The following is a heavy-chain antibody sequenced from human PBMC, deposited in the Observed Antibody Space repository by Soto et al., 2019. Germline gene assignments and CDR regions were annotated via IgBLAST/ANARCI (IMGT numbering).Heavy chain of an antibody. CDR3: ATQTISYTWGV. D-gene: IGHD3-16*01. Sequence: QVQLQESGPGLVKPSETLSLTCAVSGGPITTTTWWAWVRLPPGKGLEWIGELHHDGTTNYNPSLESRITMSLDKSNTHFSPKLTSVTAADTAIYYCATQTISYTWGVWGRGTTVTVSS. CDR2: LHHDGTT. CDR1: GGPITTTTW. J-gene: IGHJ6*02. V-gene: IGHV4-4*02.